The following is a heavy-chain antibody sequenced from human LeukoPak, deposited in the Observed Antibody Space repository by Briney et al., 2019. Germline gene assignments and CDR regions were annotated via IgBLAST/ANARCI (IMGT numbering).Heavy chain of an antibody. V-gene: IGHV4-38-2*01. J-gene: IGHJ3*02. CDR3: ARPLASILDAFDI. CDR2: IYHSGST. Sequence: SETLSLTCAVSGYSISSGYYWGRIRQPPGKGLEWIGSIYHSGSTYYNPSLKSRVTITVDTSKNQFSLKLSSVTAADTAVYYCARPLASILDAFDIWGQGTMVTVSS. CDR1: GYSISSGYY. D-gene: IGHD5-12*01.